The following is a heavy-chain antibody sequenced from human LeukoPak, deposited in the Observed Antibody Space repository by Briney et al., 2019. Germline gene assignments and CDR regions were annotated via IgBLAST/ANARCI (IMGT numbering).Heavy chain of an antibody. CDR2: IHGSGNT. CDR3: ARETMLAGFASGLGFNY. Sequence: SETLSLTCTVAGASISSWYWSWIRQPPGKGLEWIGNIHGSGNTNYNPSLKSRLSMSLDTSKNQVSLNLTSATAADTATYFCARETMLAGFASGLGFNYWGQGILVIVSS. CDR1: GASISSWY. J-gene: IGHJ4*02. V-gene: IGHV4-59*12. D-gene: IGHD6-19*01.